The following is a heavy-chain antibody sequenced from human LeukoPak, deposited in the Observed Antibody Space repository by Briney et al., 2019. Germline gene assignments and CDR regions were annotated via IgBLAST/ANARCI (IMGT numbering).Heavy chain of an antibody. Sequence: ASVKVSCKASGYTFTSHDINWVRQATGQGLEWMGWMNPNSGNTGYAQKFQGRVTITRNTSISTAYMELSSLRSEDTAVYYCAREGKGYCSSTSCPGGWFDPWGQGTLVTVSS. J-gene: IGHJ5*02. CDR3: AREGKGYCSSTSCPGGWFDP. CDR1: GYTFTSHD. V-gene: IGHV1-8*03. CDR2: MNPNSGNT. D-gene: IGHD2-2*01.